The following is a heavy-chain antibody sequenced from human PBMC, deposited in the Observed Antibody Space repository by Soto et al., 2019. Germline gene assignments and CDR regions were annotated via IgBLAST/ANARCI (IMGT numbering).Heavy chain of an antibody. D-gene: IGHD2-8*01. J-gene: IGHJ4*02. CDR2: IQSKTAGETT. Sequence: GGSLRLSCAASGFTFSNLWMNWVRQAPGKGLEWVGRIQSKTAGETTDYAAPVKGRFTISRDDSRDTLYLQMNSLKTEDTAIYYCTTAATYVDDWGQGTLVTVS. CDR3: TTAATYVDD. V-gene: IGHV3-15*07. CDR1: GFTFSNLW.